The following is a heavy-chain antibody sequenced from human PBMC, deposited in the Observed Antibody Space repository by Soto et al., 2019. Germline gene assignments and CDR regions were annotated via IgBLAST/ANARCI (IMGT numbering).Heavy chain of an antibody. CDR1: GFTFSSYA. Sequence: EVQLLESGGDLIQPGGSLRLSCAASGFTFSSYAMSWVRQAPGKGLGWVSAISSSGGSTFYADSVKGRFTISRDNSSNTLYLQMKSLRAEDTAIYYCAKYQPMTQPRPYFDYWGQGTLVTVSS. J-gene: IGHJ4*02. V-gene: IGHV3-23*01. CDR3: AKYQPMTQPRPYFDY. CDR2: ISSSGGST. D-gene: IGHD3-22*01.